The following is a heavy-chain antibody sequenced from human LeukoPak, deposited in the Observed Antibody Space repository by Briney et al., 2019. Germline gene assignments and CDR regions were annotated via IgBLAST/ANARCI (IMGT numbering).Heavy chain of an antibody. CDR1: GGSTSSSDYW. V-gene: IGHV4-39*01. D-gene: IGHD4-23*01. J-gene: IGHJ4*02. Sequence: SETLSLTCSVSGGSTSSSDYWWGCIRQPPGKGLEWIGSVYYSGTTHYNPSLKSRVTISIDTSKNQFSLKLTSLTAADTALYYCARQVGTSRWSFDYWGQGSLVTVSS. CDR2: VYYSGTT. CDR3: ARQVGTSRWSFDY.